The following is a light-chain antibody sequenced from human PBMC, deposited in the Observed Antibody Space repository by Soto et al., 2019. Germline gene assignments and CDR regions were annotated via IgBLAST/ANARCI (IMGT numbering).Light chain of an antibody. CDR1: QSLVYRDGNTY. J-gene: IGKJ2*03. V-gene: IGKV2-30*01. Sequence: VVLTQSPLPLPVTLGQPASISCRSSQSLVYRDGNTYLNWFQQRPGQSPRRLIYKVSDRDSGVPDRFSGSGSGTEFTLKIRRVEAGDVGIYYCIQGTQLPPYSFGQGTKLEIK. CDR2: KVS. CDR3: IQGTQLPPYS.